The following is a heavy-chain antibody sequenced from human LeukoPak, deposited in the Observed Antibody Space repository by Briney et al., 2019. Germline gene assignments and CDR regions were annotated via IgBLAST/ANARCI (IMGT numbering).Heavy chain of an antibody. CDR2: ISGSGGST. J-gene: IGHJ4*02. D-gene: IGHD5-12*01. V-gene: IGHV3-23*01. CDR1: GFTFSSYA. CDR3: AKDRGNSGYDSSFEN. Sequence: GGSLRLSCAASGFTFSSYAMSWVRRAPGKGLEWVSAISGSGGSTYYADSVKGRFTISRDNSKNTLYLQMNSLRAEDTAVYYCAKDRGNSGYDSSFENWGQGTLVTVSS.